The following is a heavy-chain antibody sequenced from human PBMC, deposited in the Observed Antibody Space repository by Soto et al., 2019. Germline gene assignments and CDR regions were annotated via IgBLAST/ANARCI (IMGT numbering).Heavy chain of an antibody. Sequence: PSETLSLTCTVSGGSISSGGCYFNCIRQHPGKGLELIGYIYSSGTTYYNPSLKSRITMSVDTPKNQFSLKLSSVTAADTAVYYCAGESLSSGYYFGIDYWGQGTLVTVSS. CDR1: GGSISSGGCY. CDR3: AGESLSSGYYFGIDY. CDR2: IYSSGTT. D-gene: IGHD6-19*01. V-gene: IGHV4-31*03. J-gene: IGHJ4*02.